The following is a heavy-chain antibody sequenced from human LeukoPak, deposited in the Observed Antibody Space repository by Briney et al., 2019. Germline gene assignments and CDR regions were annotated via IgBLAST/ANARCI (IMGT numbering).Heavy chain of an antibody. CDR3: ARDPEAGAFDI. J-gene: IGHJ3*02. CDR2: MNPNSGNT. V-gene: IGHV1-8*02. CDR1: GYTFTSYD. D-gene: IGHD6-25*01. Sequence: ASVKVSCKASGYTFTSYDINWVRQATGQGLEWMGWMNPNSGNTGYAQKFQGRVTMTTDTSTTTAYMELRSLRSDDTAVYYCARDPEAGAFDIWGQGTMVTVSS.